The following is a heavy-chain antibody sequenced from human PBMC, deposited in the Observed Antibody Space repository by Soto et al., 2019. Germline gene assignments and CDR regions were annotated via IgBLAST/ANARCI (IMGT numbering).Heavy chain of an antibody. CDR3: ASLPRITMVRGVIAYYYYMDV. J-gene: IGHJ6*03. V-gene: IGHV3-48*01. CDR1: GFTFSSYS. CDR2: ISSSSSTI. D-gene: IGHD3-10*01. Sequence: EVQLVESGGGLVQPGGSLRLSCAASGFTFSSYSMNWVRQAPGKGLEWVSYISSSSSTIYYADSVKGRFTISRDNAKNSLYLKMNSLRAEDTAVYYCASLPRITMVRGVIAYYYYMDVWGKGTTVTVSS.